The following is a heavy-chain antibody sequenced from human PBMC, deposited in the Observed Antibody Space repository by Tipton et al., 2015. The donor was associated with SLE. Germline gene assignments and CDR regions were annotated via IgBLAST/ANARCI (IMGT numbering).Heavy chain of an antibody. Sequence: LSLTCAVYGGSFSNYYWSWIRQPPGKGLEWVSVTYRGGSRYLADAVKGRFTVSRDNSKNTLYLQMDILRADDTAVYYCATTVTTWGAFDIWGQGTMVTVSS. V-gene: IGHV3-53*05. CDR2: TYRGGSR. CDR1: GGSFSNYY. J-gene: IGHJ3*02. D-gene: IGHD4-17*01. CDR3: ATTVTTWGAFDI.